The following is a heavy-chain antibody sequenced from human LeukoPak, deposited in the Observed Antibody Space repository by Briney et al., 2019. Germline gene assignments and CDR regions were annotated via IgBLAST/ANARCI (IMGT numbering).Heavy chain of an antibody. CDR2: ISSSSSYI. CDR1: GFTFSSYS. J-gene: IGHJ4*02. Sequence: GGSLRLSCAASGFTFSSYSMNWVRQAPGKGLEWVSSISSSSSYIYYADSVKGRFTISRDNAKNSLYLQMNSLRAEDTAVYYCARGGTKTTFQKVTKPFDYWGQGTLVTVSS. V-gene: IGHV3-21*01. CDR3: ARGGTKTTFQKVTKPFDY. D-gene: IGHD2-8*01.